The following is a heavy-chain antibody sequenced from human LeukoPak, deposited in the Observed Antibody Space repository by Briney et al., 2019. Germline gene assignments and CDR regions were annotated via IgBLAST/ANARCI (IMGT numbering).Heavy chain of an antibody. CDR3: AKRDWFDP. Sequence: GGSLRLSCAASGFTFDDYAMHWVRRAPGKGLEWVSLISGDGGSTYYADSVKGRFTISRDNSKNTLYLQMNSLRAEDTAVYYCAKRDWFDPWGQGTLVTVSS. CDR1: GFTFDDYA. V-gene: IGHV3-43*02. J-gene: IGHJ5*02. CDR2: ISGDGGST.